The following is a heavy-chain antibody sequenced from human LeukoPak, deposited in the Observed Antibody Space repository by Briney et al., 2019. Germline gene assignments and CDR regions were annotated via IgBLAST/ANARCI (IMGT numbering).Heavy chain of an antibody. CDR1: GFTFSSYS. J-gene: IGHJ4*02. CDR3: ARGPPYYYDSSGYYLFDY. Sequence: GGSLRLSCAASGFTFSSYSMNWVRQAPGKGLEWVSSISSSSSYIYYADSVKGRFTISRDNAKNSLYLQMNSLRAEDTAVYYCARGPPYYYDSSGYYLFDYWGQGTLVTVSS. V-gene: IGHV3-21*01. CDR2: ISSSSSYI. D-gene: IGHD3-22*01.